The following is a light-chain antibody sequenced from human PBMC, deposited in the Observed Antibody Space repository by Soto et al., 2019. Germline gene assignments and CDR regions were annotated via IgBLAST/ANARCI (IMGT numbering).Light chain of an antibody. CDR1: QSVSSY. J-gene: IGKJ5*01. Sequence: EIVLTQSPATLSLSPGERATLSVRASQSVSSYLAWYQQKPGQAPRLLIYDASNRATGIPARFSGSGSGTDFTLTISSLEPEDFAVYYCQQRSNFITFGQGTRLEI. CDR2: DAS. V-gene: IGKV3-11*01. CDR3: QQRSNFIT.